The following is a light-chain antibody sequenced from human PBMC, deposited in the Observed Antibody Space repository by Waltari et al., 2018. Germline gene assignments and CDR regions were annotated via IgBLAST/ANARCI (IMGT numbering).Light chain of an antibody. Sequence: QSVLTQPPPVSGAPGQRVTIPCTGSSPNIGAGLDVHWYQQLPGTAPKLLIHCTSNRPSGVPDRFSGSKSGTSASLAITGLQAEDEADYYCQSYDSSLSGYVFGTGTKVTVL. V-gene: IGLV1-40*01. CDR3: QSYDSSLSGYV. CDR1: SPNIGAGLD. CDR2: CTS. J-gene: IGLJ1*01.